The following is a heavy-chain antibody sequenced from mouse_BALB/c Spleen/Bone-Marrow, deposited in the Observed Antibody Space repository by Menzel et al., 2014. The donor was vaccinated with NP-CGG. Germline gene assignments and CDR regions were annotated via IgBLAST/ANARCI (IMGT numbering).Heavy chain of an antibody. CDR3: ARYGGRYYAMDY. V-gene: IGHV14-3*02. J-gene: IGHJ4*01. Sequence: VQLQQFGAELVKPGASVKLSCTASGFNIKDTYMHWVKQRPEQGLEWIGRIDPANGNTNYDPRFQGKATITADTSSNTAYLQLSSLTSEDTAVYYCARYGGRYYAMDYWGQGTSVTVSS. CDR2: IDPANGNT. CDR1: GFNIKDTY. D-gene: IGHD1-1*01.